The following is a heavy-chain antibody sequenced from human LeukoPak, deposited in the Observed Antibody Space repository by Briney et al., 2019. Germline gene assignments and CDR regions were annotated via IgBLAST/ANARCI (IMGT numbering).Heavy chain of an antibody. Sequence: GRSLRLSCAASGFTFDDYAMHWVRQAPGKGLEWVSGISWNSGSIGYADSVKGRFTISRDNAKNSLYLQMNSLRAEDTAVYYCAKDLREVHGTFDYWGQGTLVTVSS. CDR2: ISWNSGSI. CDR1: GFTFDDYA. D-gene: IGHD1-1*01. CDR3: AKDLREVHGTFDY. V-gene: IGHV3-9*01. J-gene: IGHJ4*02.